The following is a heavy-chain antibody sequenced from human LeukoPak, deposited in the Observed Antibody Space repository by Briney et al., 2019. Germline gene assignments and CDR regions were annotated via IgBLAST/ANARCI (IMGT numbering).Heavy chain of an antibody. CDR2: INPDGSST. CDR1: GFTFSTYW. CDR3: AKDHHLVMGCNWFDP. D-gene: IGHD3-16*02. V-gene: IGHV3-74*01. J-gene: IGHJ5*02. Sequence: GGSLRLSCAASGFTFSTYWMHWVRQAPGKGLVWVSRINPDGSSTSYADSVKGRFTISRDNAKNTLYLQMNSLRAEDTAVYYCAKDHHLVMGCNWFDPWGQGTLVTVSS.